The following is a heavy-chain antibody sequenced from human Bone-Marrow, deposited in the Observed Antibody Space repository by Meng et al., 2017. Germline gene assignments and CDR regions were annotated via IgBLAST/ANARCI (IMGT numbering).Heavy chain of an antibody. Sequence: QVQLVQSGAEVKRPGASVHGTCNASAYTFTSYDSNWVRQATGQGLEWMGWMNPNSGNTGYAQKFQGRVTMTRNTSISTAYMELSSLRSEDTAVYYCARSGIQLWLYYWGQGTLVTVSS. D-gene: IGHD5-18*01. CDR2: MNPNSGNT. J-gene: IGHJ4*02. CDR3: ARSGIQLWLYY. CDR1: AYTFTSYD. V-gene: IGHV1-8*01.